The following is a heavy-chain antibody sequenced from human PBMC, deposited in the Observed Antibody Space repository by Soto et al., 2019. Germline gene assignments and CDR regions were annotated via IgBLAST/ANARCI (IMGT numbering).Heavy chain of an antibody. CDR2: ISAHNGNT. D-gene: IGHD1-1*01. V-gene: IGHV1-18*01. Sequence: QVHLVQSGAEVKKPGASVKVSCKGSGYAFTTYGITWVRQAPGQGLEWMAWISAHNGNTDYAQKLQGRVTVTRDTSASTAYIYLRSLRSDYTAMYSCARGRYVDYWGQGALVTVSS. CDR1: GYAFTTYG. J-gene: IGHJ4*02. CDR3: ARGRYVDY.